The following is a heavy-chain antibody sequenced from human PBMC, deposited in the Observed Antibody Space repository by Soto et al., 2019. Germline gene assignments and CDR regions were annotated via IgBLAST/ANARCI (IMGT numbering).Heavy chain of an antibody. V-gene: IGHV2-5*02. CDR2: IYWDDDK. CDR3: AHRIWFGELSSPFDY. CDR1: GFSLSTSGVG. Sequence: SGPTLVNPTQTLRLTCTFSGFSLSTSGVGVGWIRQPPGKALEWLALIYWDDDKRYSPSLKSRLTITKDTSKNQVVLTMTNMDPVDTATYYCAHRIWFGELSSPFDYWGQGTLVTVSS. J-gene: IGHJ4*02. D-gene: IGHD3-10*01.